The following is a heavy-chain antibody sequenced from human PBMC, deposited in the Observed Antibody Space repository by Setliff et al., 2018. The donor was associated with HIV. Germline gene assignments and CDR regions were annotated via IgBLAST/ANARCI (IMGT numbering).Heavy chain of an antibody. D-gene: IGHD2-21*02. CDR2: IYYSGST. J-gene: IGHJ3*01. CDR3: ARGEACGGGCHYAFEL. CDR1: GGSISNSRYY. V-gene: IGHV4-39*01. Sequence: PSETLSLTCTVSGGSISNSRYYWSWIRQPPGKGLEWIGSIYYSGSTYYNPSLKSRVTISVDTSKNQFSLKLSSVTAADTAVYYCARGEACGGGCHYAFELWGRGTMVTVSS.